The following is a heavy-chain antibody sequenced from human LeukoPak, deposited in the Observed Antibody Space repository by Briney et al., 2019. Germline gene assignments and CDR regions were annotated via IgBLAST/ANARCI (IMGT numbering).Heavy chain of an antibody. CDR3: PRVYYGGSLDY. D-gene: IGHD4-23*01. CDR1: GFTFSSYT. V-gene: IGHV3-21*01. Sequence: PGGSLRLSCTASGFTFSSYTMNWVRQAPGKGLEWVSLISSSSSDIYYADSVKGRFTISRDNANNSLYLQMSSLRADDTAVYYCPRVYYGGSLDYWGQGTLVTVSS. J-gene: IGHJ4*02. CDR2: ISSSSSDI.